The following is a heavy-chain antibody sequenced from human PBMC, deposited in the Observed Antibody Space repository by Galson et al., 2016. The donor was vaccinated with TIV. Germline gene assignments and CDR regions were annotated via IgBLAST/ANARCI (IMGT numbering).Heavy chain of an antibody. D-gene: IGHD3-3*01. Sequence: SLTCTVSGASISSSRHYWGWVRQPPGKGLEWIGSVYYSGSTYFNPSLKSRVTLSVDTSKNQFSVKMTSVTAADTALYYCATTTLGVLSRIDPWGQGTLVTVSS. CDR2: VYYSGST. CDR1: GASISSSRHY. V-gene: IGHV4-39*01. J-gene: IGHJ5*02. CDR3: ATTTLGVLSRIDP.